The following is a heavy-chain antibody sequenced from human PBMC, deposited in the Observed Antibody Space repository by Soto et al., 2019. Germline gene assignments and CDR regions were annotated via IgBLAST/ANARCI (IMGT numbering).Heavy chain of an antibody. Sequence: SETLSLTCTVSGGSISSYYWSWIRQPPGKGLEWIGYIYYSGSTNYNPSLKSRVTISVDTSKNQFSLKLSSVTAADTAVYYCARASGTGYFDYWGQGTLVTVSS. D-gene: IGHD2-8*02. V-gene: IGHV4-59*01. CDR3: ARASGTGYFDY. CDR1: GGSISSYY. CDR2: IYYSGST. J-gene: IGHJ4*02.